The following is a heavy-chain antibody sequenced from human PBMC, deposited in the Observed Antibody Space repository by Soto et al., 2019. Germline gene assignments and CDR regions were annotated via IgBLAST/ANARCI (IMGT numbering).Heavy chain of an antibody. V-gene: IGHV6-1*01. CDR1: GDSVSSNSAA. Sequence: PSQTLSLTCAISGDSVSSNSAAWNWIRQSPSRGLEWLGRTYYRSKWYNDYAVSVKSRITINPDTSKNQFSLQLNSVSPEDTGVYYCVRDAYYDSSGYYFENAFDIWGQGTMVTVSS. CDR2: TYYRSKWYN. D-gene: IGHD3-22*01. J-gene: IGHJ3*02. CDR3: VRDAYYDSSGYYFENAFDI.